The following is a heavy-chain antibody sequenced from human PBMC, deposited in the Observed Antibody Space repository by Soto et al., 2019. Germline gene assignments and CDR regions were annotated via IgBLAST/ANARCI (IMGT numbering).Heavy chain of an antibody. CDR2: ISDSGST. V-gene: IGHV4-59*08. J-gene: IGHJ6*02. CDR3: ARRIKYYYAMDV. D-gene: IGHD2-15*01. CDR1: GGSISSYY. Sequence: QVQLQESGPGLVKPSETLSLTCTVSGGSISSYYWSWIRQPPGKGLEWIGYISDSGSTNYNPSLKSRLTISVDTSNNQFSLKLSSVTAADTAVYYCARRIKYYYAMDVWGQGTTVTVSS.